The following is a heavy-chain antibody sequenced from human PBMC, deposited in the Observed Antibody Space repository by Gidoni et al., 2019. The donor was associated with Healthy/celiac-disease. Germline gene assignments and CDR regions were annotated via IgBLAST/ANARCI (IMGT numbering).Heavy chain of an antibody. Sequence: EVQLLESGGGLVQPGGSLRLSCAASGFTFSSYAMRWVRQAPGKGLEWVSAISGSGGSTYYADSVKGRFTISRDNSKNTLYLQMNSLRAEDTAVYYCAKNYYDSSGYAPTADYWGQGTLVTVSS. CDR1: GFTFSSYA. J-gene: IGHJ4*02. CDR2: ISGSGGST. CDR3: AKNYYDSSGYAPTADY. V-gene: IGHV3-23*01. D-gene: IGHD3-22*01.